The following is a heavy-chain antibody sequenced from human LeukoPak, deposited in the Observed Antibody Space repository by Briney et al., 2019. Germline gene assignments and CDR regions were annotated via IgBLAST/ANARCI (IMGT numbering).Heavy chain of an antibody. Sequence: SETLSLTCTVSGGSISSYYWNWIRQPPGKGLEWIGYIYYSGSTNYNPSLKSRVTMSVDTSKNQFSLKLSSLTAADTAVYYCARGEYSSSSIWFDPWGQGTLVTVSS. V-gene: IGHV4-59*01. D-gene: IGHD6-6*01. CDR2: IYYSGST. J-gene: IGHJ5*02. CDR1: GGSISSYY. CDR3: ARGEYSSSSIWFDP.